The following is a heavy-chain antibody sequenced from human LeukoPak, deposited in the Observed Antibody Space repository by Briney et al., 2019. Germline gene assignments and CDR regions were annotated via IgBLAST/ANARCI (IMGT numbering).Heavy chain of an antibody. J-gene: IGHJ4*02. V-gene: IGHV3-30*02. D-gene: IGHD5-18*01. CDR2: IRYDGSNK. CDR3: AKSRGYSYGYPFGY. Sequence: PGGSLRLSCAASGFTFSSYGMHWVRQAPGKGLEWVAFIRYDGSNKYYADSVKGRFTISRDNSKNTLYLQMKSLRAEDTAVYYCAKSRGYSYGYPFGYWGQGTLVTVSS. CDR1: GFTFSSYG.